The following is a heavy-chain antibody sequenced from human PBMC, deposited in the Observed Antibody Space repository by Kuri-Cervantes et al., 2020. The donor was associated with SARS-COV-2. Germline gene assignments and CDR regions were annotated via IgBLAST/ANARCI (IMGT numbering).Heavy chain of an antibody. CDR2: IRYDGSNQ. J-gene: IGHJ4*02. Sequence: GESLKISCATSGFTFSSYGMHWVRQAPGKGLEWVTFIRYDGSNQYYGDSVKGRFTISRDSSKNTLYLQMNSLRAEDTAVYYCAKDPKLWPQAYFDYWGQGTLVTVSS. CDR3: AKDPKLWPQAYFDY. V-gene: IGHV3-30*02. CDR1: GFTFSSYG. D-gene: IGHD5-18*01.